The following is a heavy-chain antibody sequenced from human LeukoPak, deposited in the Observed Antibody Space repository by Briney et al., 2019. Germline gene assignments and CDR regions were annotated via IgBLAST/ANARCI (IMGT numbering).Heavy chain of an antibody. V-gene: IGHV4-34*01. D-gene: IGHD3-10*01. CDR2: INHSGST. Sequence: SETLSLTCAVYGGSFSGYYWSWIRQPPGKGLEWIGEINHSGSTNYNPSLKSRVTISVDTSKNQFSLKLSSVTAADTAVYYCARHIYGGMVRGVIPPHFDYWGQGTLVTVSS. CDR1: GGSFSGYY. CDR3: ARHIYGGMVRGVIPPHFDY. J-gene: IGHJ4*02.